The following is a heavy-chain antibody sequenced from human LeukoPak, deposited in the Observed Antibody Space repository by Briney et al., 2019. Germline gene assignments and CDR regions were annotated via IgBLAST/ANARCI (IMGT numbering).Heavy chain of an antibody. CDR2: ISSSGSSI. J-gene: IGHJ5*02. CDR3: ARSIVVVT. V-gene: IGHV3-48*03. D-gene: IGHD3-22*01. Sequence: GGSLRLSCAASGFTFSSYEMNWVRQAPGQGLEWVSYISSSGSSISYADSVRGRFTISRDNAKNSLYLQMNSLRAEDTAVYYCARSIVVVTWGQGTLVTVSS. CDR1: GFTFSSYE.